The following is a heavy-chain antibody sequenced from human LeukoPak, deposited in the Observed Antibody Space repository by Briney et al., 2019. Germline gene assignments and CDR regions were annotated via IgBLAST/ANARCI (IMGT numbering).Heavy chain of an antibody. Sequence: SETLSLTCAVYGGSFSGYYWSWIRQPPGKGLEWIGEINHSGSTNYNPSLKSRVTISVDTSKNQFSLKLSSVTAADTAVYYCARVPVRGHGDYRYWYFDLWGRGTLVTVSS. CDR1: GGSFSGYY. CDR3: ARVPVRGHGDYRYWYFDL. V-gene: IGHV4-34*01. D-gene: IGHD4-17*01. J-gene: IGHJ2*01. CDR2: INHSGST.